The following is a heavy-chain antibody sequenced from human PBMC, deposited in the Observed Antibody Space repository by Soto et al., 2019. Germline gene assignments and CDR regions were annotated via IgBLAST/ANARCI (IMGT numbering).Heavy chain of an antibody. CDR3: ARSPAYGDYANLDT. J-gene: IGHJ5*02. V-gene: IGHV4-4*07. CDR2: IYTTRSP. Sequence: PSETLSLTCTVSGDSVSKYYWNWIRQPAGKGLEWIGRIYTTRSPNYNPSLKSRVTMSVDTSKNQFSLKLNQSSVTAADTAVYYCARSPAYGDYANLDTRGQGTLVT. CDR1: GDSVSKYY. D-gene: IGHD4-17*01.